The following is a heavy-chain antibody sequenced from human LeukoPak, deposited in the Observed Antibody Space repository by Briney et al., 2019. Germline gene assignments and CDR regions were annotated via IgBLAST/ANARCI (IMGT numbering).Heavy chain of an antibody. J-gene: IGHJ5*02. CDR1: GYSFTNYG. CDR3: ARDLTRWEPRPMYNWFDP. CDR2: ISGHNGYQ. Sequence: ASVKVSCKASGYSFTNYGINWVRQAPGQGLEGMGWISGHNGYQNYAPKFQGRVTLTTDTSTSTAYLALRNLRSDDTAVYFCARDLTRWEPRPMYNWFDPWGQGTLVTVSS. V-gene: IGHV1-18*01. D-gene: IGHD1-26*01.